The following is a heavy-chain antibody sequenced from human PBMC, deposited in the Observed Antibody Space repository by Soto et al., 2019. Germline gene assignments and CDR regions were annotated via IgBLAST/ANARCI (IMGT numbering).Heavy chain of an antibody. CDR1: GFTFSSYG. CDR3: AKDQGGYCSSTSCFLATKTYYYYGMDV. CDR2: MSYDGSNK. D-gene: IGHD2-2*01. Sequence: LRLSCAASGFTFSSYGMHWVRQAPGKGLEWVAVMSYDGSNKYYADSVKGRFTISRDNSKNTLYLQMNSLRAEDTAVYYCAKDQGGYCSSTSCFLATKTYYYYGMDVWGQGATVTVSS. J-gene: IGHJ6*02. V-gene: IGHV3-30*18.